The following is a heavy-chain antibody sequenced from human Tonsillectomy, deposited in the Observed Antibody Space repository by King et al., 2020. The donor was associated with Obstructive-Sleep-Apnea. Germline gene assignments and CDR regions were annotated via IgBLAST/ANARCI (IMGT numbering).Heavy chain of an antibody. CDR3: AKVGRYSSSWPHFDY. Sequence: VQLVESGGGLVQPGGSLRLSCGASGFTFSSYAMSWVRQAPGKGLEWVSGISGSGANTYYADSVRGRFTISRDNSKNTVLLQMNSLRAEDTAIYYCAKVGRYSSSWPHFDYWGQGTLVTVSS. CDR2: ISGSGANT. CDR1: GFTFSSYA. J-gene: IGHJ4*02. D-gene: IGHD6-13*01. V-gene: IGHV3-23*04.